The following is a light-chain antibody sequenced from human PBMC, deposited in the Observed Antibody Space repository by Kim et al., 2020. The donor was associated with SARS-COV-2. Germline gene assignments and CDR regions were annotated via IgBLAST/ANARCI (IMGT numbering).Light chain of an antibody. CDR1: SLRSYY. CDR3: NSRDSSGNHVV. CDR2: GKN. J-gene: IGLJ2*01. V-gene: IGLV3-19*01. Sequence: SSELTQDPAVSVALGQTVRITCQGDSLRSYYASWYQQKPGQAPVLVIYGKNNRPSGIPDRFSGSSSGNTASLTFTGAQAEDEADYYCNSRDSSGNHVVFGGGTQLTV.